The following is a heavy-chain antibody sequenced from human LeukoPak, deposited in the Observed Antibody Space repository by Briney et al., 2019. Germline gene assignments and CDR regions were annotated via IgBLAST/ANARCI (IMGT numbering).Heavy chain of an antibody. Sequence: ASVKVSCKASGYTFTSYCISWVRQAPGQGLEWMGWISAYNGNTNYAQKLQGRVTMTTDTSTSTAYMELRSLRSDDTAVYYCVVRAAVNDYWGQGTLVSVSS. V-gene: IGHV1-18*01. J-gene: IGHJ4*02. CDR2: ISAYNGNT. D-gene: IGHD2-2*01. CDR3: VVRAAVNDY. CDR1: GYTFTSYC.